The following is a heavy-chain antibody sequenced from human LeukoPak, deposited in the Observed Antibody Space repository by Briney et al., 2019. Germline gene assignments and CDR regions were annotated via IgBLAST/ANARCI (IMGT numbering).Heavy chain of an antibody. CDR2: ISXXXTTT. J-gene: IGHJ4*02. V-gene: IGHV3-48*01. CDR3: XXXXPXIXXFGVVXXXYYFDS. Sequence: GGSLRLSCAASGFTFTTYNMNWVRQAPGKGLEWVSYISXXXTTTYYADSVKGRFTISRDNAKNSLYLQMNSLRAEDTAVYYCXXXXPXIXXFGVVXXXYYFDSWGQGTLVTVSS. D-gene: IGHD3-3*01. CDR1: GFTFTTYN.